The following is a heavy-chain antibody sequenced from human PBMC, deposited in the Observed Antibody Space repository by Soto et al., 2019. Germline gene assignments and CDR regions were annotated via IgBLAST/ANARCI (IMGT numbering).Heavy chain of an antibody. CDR3: AGVGNMSGYSGYDWPNYYYYYYMDV. J-gene: IGHJ6*03. Sequence: ASVKVSCKASGYTFTSYGISWVRQAPGQGLEWMGWISAYNGNTNYAQKLQGRVTMTTDTSTSTAYMELRSLRSDDTAVYYCAGVGNMSGYSGYDWPNYYYYYYMDVWPKGTTVTVS. CDR2: ISAYNGNT. V-gene: IGHV1-18*01. CDR1: GYTFTSYG. D-gene: IGHD5-12*01.